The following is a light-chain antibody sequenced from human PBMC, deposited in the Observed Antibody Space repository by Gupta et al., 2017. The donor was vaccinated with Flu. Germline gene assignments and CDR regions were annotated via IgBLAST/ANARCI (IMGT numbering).Light chain of an antibody. J-gene: IGLJ3*02. CDR3: SSYTSSNSLE. V-gene: IGLV2-14*01. Sequence: QSALTQPASVSGSPGQSLPIPCTGTSSDVGGYNYVSWYQHHPGKAPKLMIYEVINRPSGVSNRFSGSKSGNTASLTISGLQAEDEADYYCSSYTSSNSLEFGGGTKLTVL. CDR2: EVI. CDR1: SSDVGGYNY.